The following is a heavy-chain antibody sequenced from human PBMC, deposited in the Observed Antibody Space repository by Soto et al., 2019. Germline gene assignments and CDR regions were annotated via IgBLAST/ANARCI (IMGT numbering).Heavy chain of an antibody. V-gene: IGHV4-30-2*01. CDR1: GGSISSGGYC. CDR2: IYHSGST. CDR3: ASLTYGDYDY. D-gene: IGHD4-17*01. J-gene: IGHJ4*02. Sequence: SETLSLTCAVSGGSISSGGYCWSWIRQPPGKGLEWIGYIYHSGSTYYNPSLQSRVTISVDRSKNQFSLNLKSVTAADTAVYYCASLTYGDYDYWGQGTLVTVSS.